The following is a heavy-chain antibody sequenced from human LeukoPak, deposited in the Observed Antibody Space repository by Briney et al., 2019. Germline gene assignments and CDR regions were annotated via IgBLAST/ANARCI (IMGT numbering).Heavy chain of an antibody. CDR2: INHNGNVN. J-gene: IGHJ6*02. Sequence: GGSLRLSCAAPGFTFSSYWMNWARQALGKGLEWVASINHNGNVNYYVDSVKGRFTISRDNAKNSLYLQMSNLRAEDTAVYFCARGGGLDVWGQGATVTVSS. CDR3: ARGGGLDV. D-gene: IGHD3-16*01. CDR1: GFTFSSYW. V-gene: IGHV3-7*03.